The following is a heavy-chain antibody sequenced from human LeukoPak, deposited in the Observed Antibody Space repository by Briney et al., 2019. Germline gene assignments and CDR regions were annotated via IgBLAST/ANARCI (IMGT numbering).Heavy chain of an antibody. CDR2: IYYSGST. J-gene: IGHJ4*02. Sequence: SETLSLACTASGGSISSYYWSWIRQPPGKRLEWIGYIYYSGSTNYNPSLKSRVTISVDTSKNQFSLKLSSVTAADTAVYYCASSRGAMVDYWGQGTLVTVSS. CDR3: ASSRGAMVDY. D-gene: IGHD5-18*01. V-gene: IGHV4-59*01. CDR1: GGSISSYY.